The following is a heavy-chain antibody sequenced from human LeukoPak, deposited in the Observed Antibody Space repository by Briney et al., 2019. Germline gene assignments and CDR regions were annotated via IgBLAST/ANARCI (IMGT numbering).Heavy chain of an antibody. V-gene: IGHV3-9*01. D-gene: IGHD6-19*01. J-gene: IGHJ4*02. CDR2: VNWNSGSI. CDR3: AKGGIAVAGQRVYYFDY. Sequence: RPGGSLRLSCAASGFTFDDYAMHWVRQAPGKGLEWVSGVNWNSGSIAYADSVKGRFTISRDNTKNSLYLQMNSLRAEDTALYYCAKGGIAVAGQRVYYFDYWGQGTLVTVSS. CDR1: GFTFDDYA.